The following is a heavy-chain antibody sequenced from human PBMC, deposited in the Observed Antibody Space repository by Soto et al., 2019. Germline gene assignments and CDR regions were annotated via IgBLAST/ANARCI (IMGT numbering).Heavy chain of an antibody. CDR2: INHSRST. CDR3: ARPRGSYRRPPDAFDI. V-gene: IGHV4-34*01. Sequence: SETLSLTCAVYGGSFSGYDWSWIRQPPGKGLEWIGEINHSRSTNYNPSLKSRVTISVDTSKNQFSLKLSSVTAADTAVYYCARPRGSYRRPPDAFDIWGQGTMVTVSS. D-gene: IGHD3-16*02. CDR1: GGSFSGYD. J-gene: IGHJ3*02.